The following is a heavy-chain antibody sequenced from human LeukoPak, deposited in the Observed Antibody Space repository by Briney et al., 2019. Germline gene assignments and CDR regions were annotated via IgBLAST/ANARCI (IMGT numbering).Heavy chain of an antibody. D-gene: IGHD2-8*01. Sequence: GGSLRLSCTGSGFNFNMFAMNWVRQAPGQGQEWVSRLSRGGGTTNYADSVKERFTISRDKSQKMVFLQMNSLIPEDTAVYYCAKEQRIRHCSEGVCMEGYYFDYWSQGSLVTVSS. V-gene: IGHV3-23*01. CDR3: AKEQRIRHCSEGVCMEGYYFDY. CDR2: LSRGGGTT. J-gene: IGHJ4*02. CDR1: GFNFNMFA.